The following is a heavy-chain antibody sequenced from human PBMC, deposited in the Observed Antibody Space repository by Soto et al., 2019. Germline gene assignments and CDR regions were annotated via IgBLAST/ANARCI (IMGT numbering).Heavy chain of an antibody. J-gene: IGHJ3*02. Sequence: GGSLRLSCAASGFTFSSYWMSWVRQAPGKGLEWVSAISGSGGSTYYADSVKGRFTISRDNSKNTLYLQMNSLRAEDTAVYYCAKDRERVVPAAHDAFDIWGQGTMVTVS. CDR3: AKDRERVVPAAHDAFDI. D-gene: IGHD2-2*01. CDR2: ISGSGGST. V-gene: IGHV3-23*01. CDR1: GFTFSSYW.